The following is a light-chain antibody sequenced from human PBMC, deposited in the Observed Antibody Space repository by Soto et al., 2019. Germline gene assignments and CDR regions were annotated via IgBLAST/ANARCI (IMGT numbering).Light chain of an antibody. V-gene: IGKV3-20*01. CDR3: QQSGRSPIIT. Sequence: EIVLTQSPGTLSLSPGERATLSCRASQSVSSSYLAWYQQKPGQAPRLLIYGASSRATGIPDRFSGSGSGTDFTLTINRLEPEDFAVYYCQQSGRSPIITLGQGTRPEIK. CDR1: QSVSSSY. J-gene: IGKJ5*01. CDR2: GAS.